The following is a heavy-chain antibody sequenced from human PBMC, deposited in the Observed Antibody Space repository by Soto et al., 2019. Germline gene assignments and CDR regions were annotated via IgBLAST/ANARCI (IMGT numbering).Heavy chain of an antibody. Sequence: QVPLVQSGAEVKKPGSSVKVSCKASGGTFSSYAISWVRQAPGQGLEWMGGIIPIFGTANYAQKFQGRVTITADESTSTAYMELSSLRSEDTAVYYCASPYCSSTSCYSYYYYGMDVWGQGTTVTVSS. CDR2: IIPIFGTA. V-gene: IGHV1-69*01. CDR3: ASPYCSSTSCYSYYYYGMDV. J-gene: IGHJ6*02. D-gene: IGHD2-2*01. CDR1: GGTFSSYA.